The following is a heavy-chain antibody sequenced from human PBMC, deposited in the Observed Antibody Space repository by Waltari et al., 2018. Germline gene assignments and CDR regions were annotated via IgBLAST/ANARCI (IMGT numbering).Heavy chain of an antibody. V-gene: IGHV1-46*01. CDR3: ARAYDFWSPTGYFDY. Sequence: QVQLVQSGAEVKKPGASVKVSCKASGYTFTSYYMHWVRQAPGQGLEWMGIIPPSGGSTSYAQKFQGRVTMTRDTSTSTVYMELSSLRSEDTAVYYCARAYDFWSPTGYFDYWGQGTLVTVSS. CDR1: GYTFTSYY. D-gene: IGHD3-3*01. J-gene: IGHJ4*02. CDR2: IPPSGGST.